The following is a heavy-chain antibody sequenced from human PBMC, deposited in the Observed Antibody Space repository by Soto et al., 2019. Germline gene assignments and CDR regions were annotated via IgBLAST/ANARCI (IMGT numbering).Heavy chain of an antibody. V-gene: IGHV1-2*02. J-gene: IGHJ4*02. CDR1: GYTFTGYY. CDR2: INPNSGGT. CDR3: ARGRLAYCGGDCGYYFDY. Sequence: ASVKVSCKASGYTFTGYYMHWVRQAPGQGLEWMGWINPNSGGTNYAQKFQGMVTMTRDTSISTAYMELSRLRSDDTAVYYCARGRLAYCGGDCGYYFDYWGQGTLVTVSS. D-gene: IGHD2-21*02.